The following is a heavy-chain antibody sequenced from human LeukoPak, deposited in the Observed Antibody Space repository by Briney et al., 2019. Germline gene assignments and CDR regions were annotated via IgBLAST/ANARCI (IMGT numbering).Heavy chain of an antibody. CDR2: IKSKTDGGTT. CDR1: GFTFSNAW. D-gene: IGHD3-9*01. Sequence: GGSLRLSCAASGFTFSNAWMSWVRQAPGKGLEWVGRIKSKTDGGTTDYAAPVKGRFTISRDDSKNTLYLQMNSLKTEDTAVYYCTTDPYDILTGSSYYYFDYGGHGTLVTVSS. CDR3: TTDPYDILTGSSYYYFDY. V-gene: IGHV3-15*01. J-gene: IGHJ4*01.